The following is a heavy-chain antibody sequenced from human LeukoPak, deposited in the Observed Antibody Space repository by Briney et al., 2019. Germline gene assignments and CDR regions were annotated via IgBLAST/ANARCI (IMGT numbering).Heavy chain of an antibody. Sequence: SETLSLTCAVSGYSISRGYYWGGIRQSPGKGLEWIGSIYHSGSTYYNPSLKSRVTISVDTSKNQFSMKLSSVTAADTAVYYCASYSSSSLRYDFDYWGQGTLVTVSS. V-gene: IGHV4-38-2*01. CDR3: ASYSSSSLRYDFDY. CDR1: GYSISRGYY. D-gene: IGHD6-6*01. J-gene: IGHJ4*02. CDR2: IYHSGST.